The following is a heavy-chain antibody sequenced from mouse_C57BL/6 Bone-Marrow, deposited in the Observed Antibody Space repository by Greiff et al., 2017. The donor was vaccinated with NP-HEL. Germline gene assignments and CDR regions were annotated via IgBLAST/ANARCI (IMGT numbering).Heavy chain of an antibody. CDR1: GFNIKDDY. CDR2: IDPENGDT. Sequence: VQLQESGAELVRPGASVKLSCTASGFNIKDDYMHWVKQRPEQGLEWIGWIDPENGDTEYASKFQGKATITADTSSNTAYLQLSSLTSDDTAVYYCTTIYHMDYWGQGTSVTVSS. CDR3: TTIYHMDY. V-gene: IGHV14-4*01. D-gene: IGHD2-1*01. J-gene: IGHJ4*01.